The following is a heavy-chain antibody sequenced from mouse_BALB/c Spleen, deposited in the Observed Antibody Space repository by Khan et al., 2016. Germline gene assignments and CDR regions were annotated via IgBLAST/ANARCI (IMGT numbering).Heavy chain of an antibody. CDR1: AYSFLGCF. Sequence: VQLQQSGPELVKPGDSVQIFCKASAYSFLGCFMNWVMQIHGKSLDWIGRITPYNGDTFSNQNFKDKATLTVDKSSSSAHMELRTLASEDSVVCYWRRAGDFGAFADWGQGTLVTVSA. CDR2: ITPYNGDT. V-gene: IGHV1-20*01. CDR3: RRAGDFGAFAD. J-gene: IGHJ3*01. D-gene: IGHD4-1*01.